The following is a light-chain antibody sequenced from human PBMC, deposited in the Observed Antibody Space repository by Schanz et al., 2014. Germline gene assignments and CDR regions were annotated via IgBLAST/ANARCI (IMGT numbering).Light chain of an antibody. J-gene: IGKJ2*01. CDR2: GTS. CDR1: QTVASDY. Sequence: EIVLTQSPGTLSLSPGERATLSCRASQTVASDYLAWYQHIPGQAPRVLIYGTSSRATGIPDRFIGGGSGTVFILTISRLESEDFAVYYCQQYGTSPYTFGQGTKLEIK. CDR3: QQYGTSPYT. V-gene: IGKV3-20*01.